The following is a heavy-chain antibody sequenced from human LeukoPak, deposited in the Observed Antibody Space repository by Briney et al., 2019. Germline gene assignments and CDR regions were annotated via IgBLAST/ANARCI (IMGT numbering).Heavy chain of an antibody. CDR2: ISGSGGST. Sequence: PGGSLRLSCAASGFTFSSYAMSWVRQAPGKGLEWVSAISGSGGSTYYADSVKGRFTISRDNSKNTLYLQMNSLGAEDTAVYYCAKDTRRFLEWLLGFDYWGQGTLVTVSS. D-gene: IGHD3-3*01. V-gene: IGHV3-23*01. CDR3: AKDTRRFLEWLLGFDY. CDR1: GFTFSSYA. J-gene: IGHJ4*02.